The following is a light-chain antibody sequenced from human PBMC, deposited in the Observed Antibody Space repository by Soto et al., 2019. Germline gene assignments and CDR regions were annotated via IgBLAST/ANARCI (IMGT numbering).Light chain of an antibody. V-gene: IGKV3-15*01. CDR2: GAS. Sequence: EIVMTQAPGTLSVSPGERATVSCRASQSIRSDLAWYQQNAGQAPRLLIFGASTRATGIPDRFSGSGSGIQFTLTISSLQSEDFAVYFCQQYDNWPWTFGQGTKVDIK. J-gene: IGKJ1*01. CDR1: QSIRSD. CDR3: QQYDNWPWT.